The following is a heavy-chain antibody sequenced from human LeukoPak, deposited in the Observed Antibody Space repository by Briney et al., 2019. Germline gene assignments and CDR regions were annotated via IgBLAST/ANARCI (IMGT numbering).Heavy chain of an antibody. CDR3: AREPPPRGCSSTSCYTGIGFDY. V-gene: IGHV4-30-2*01. CDR1: GGSISSGGYY. CDR2: IYHSGST. D-gene: IGHD2-2*02. J-gene: IGHJ4*02. Sequence: PSETLSLTCTVSGGSISSGGYYWSWIRQPPGKGLEWIGYIYHSGSTYYNPSLKSRVTISVDRSKNQFSLKLSSVTAAVTAVYYCAREPPPRGCSSTSCYTGIGFDYWGQGTLVTVSS.